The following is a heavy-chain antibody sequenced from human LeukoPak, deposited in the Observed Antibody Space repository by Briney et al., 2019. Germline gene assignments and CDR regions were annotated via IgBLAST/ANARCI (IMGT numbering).Heavy chain of an antibody. CDR2: TYYSGST. CDR1: GGSISSGGYY. V-gene: IGHV4-31*03. D-gene: IGHD2/OR15-2a*01. J-gene: IGHJ6*02. Sequence: PSETLSLTCTVSGGSISSGGYYWSWIRQHPGKGLEWIGYTYYSGSTYYNPSLKSRVTISVDTSKNQFSLKLSSVTAADTAVYYCARGGSIYYYYGMDVWGQGTTVTVSS. CDR3: ARGGSIYYYYGMDV.